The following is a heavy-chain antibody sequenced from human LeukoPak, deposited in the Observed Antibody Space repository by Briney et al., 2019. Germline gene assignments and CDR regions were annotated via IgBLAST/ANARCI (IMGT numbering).Heavy chain of an antibody. CDR3: ARFVGSDYTGSFDL. CDR2: IWYDGSNP. V-gene: IGHV3-33*01. D-gene: IGHD3-10*01. Sequence: GGSLRLSCAGSGFRFSSHGMHWVRQAPGKGLEWLGYIWYDGSNPDYVDPVKGRFTISRDNSKNTVYQQMNSLRAEDTAVYHCARFVGSDYTGSFDLWGQGTPVTVSS. J-gene: IGHJ4*02. CDR1: GFRFSSHG.